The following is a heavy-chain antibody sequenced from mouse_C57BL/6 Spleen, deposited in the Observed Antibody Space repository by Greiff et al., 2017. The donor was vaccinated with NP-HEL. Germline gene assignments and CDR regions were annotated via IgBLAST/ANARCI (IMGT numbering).Heavy chain of an antibody. CDR1: GFSLTSYA. D-gene: IGHD2-4*01. CDR2: IWTGGGT. Sequence: VKLMESGPGLVAPSPSLSITCTVSGFSLTSYAISWVRQPPGKGLEWLGVIWTGGGTNYNSALKSRLSISKDNSKSQVFLKMNSLQTDDTARYYCARGDYEDYYAMDYRGQGASVTVSS. J-gene: IGHJ4*01. V-gene: IGHV2-9-1*01. CDR3: ARGDYEDYYAMDY.